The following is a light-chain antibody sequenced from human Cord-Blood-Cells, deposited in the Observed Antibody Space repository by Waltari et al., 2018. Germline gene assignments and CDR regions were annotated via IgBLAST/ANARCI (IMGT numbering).Light chain of an antibody. J-gene: IGKJ4*01. CDR1: PSISSY. Sequence: DIKMTQSPSTLSASVVYRVTITCRASPSISSYLNWYQQKPGKAPKLLIYAASSLQIGVPSRFSGSGSGTDFTLTISSLQPEDFATYYCQQSYSTPLAFGGGTKVEIK. CDR3: QQSYSTPLA. CDR2: AAS. V-gene: IGKV1-39*01.